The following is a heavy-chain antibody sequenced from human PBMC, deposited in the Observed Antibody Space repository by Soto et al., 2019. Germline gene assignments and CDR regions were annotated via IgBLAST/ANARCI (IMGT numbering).Heavy chain of an antibody. Sequence: SVKVSCKASGGTFSSYAISWVRQAPGQGLEWMGGIIPIFGTANYAQKFQGRVTITADESTSTAYMELSSLRSEDTAVYYCAADRYYYDSSGYFDYWGQGTLVTVSS. CDR1: GGTFSSYA. V-gene: IGHV1-69*13. J-gene: IGHJ4*02. CDR2: IIPIFGTA. D-gene: IGHD3-22*01. CDR3: AADRYYYDSSGYFDY.